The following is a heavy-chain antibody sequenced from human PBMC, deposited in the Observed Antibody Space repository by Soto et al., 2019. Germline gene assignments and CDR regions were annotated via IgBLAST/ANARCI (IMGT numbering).Heavy chain of an antibody. CDR1: GFTFNSYA. D-gene: IGHD2-2*02. CDR2: IGTGGSNT. CDR3: VKALSARYNSAKAFDV. Sequence: PGGSLRLSCSASGFTFNSYAMHWVRQAPGKGLEYVSGIGTGGSNTYYADSVSGRFTISRDSSTNTLYLQMSSLTADDTAVYYCVKALSARYNSAKAFDVWGQGTMVTVSS. J-gene: IGHJ3*01. V-gene: IGHV3-64D*06.